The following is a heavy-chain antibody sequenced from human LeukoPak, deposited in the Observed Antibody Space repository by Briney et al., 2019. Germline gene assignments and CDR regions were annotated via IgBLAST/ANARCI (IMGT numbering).Heavy chain of an antibody. CDR3: ARDRGYWNFWFDP. CDR1: GGSISSSSYY. V-gene: IGHV4-39*07. CDR2: IYYSGST. Sequence: SETLSLTCTVSGGSISSSSYYWGWIGQPPGKGLEWIGSIYYSGSTYYNPSLKSRVTISVDTSKNQFSLKLSSVTAADTAVYYCARDRGYWNFWFDPWGQGTLVTVSS. D-gene: IGHD1-7*01. J-gene: IGHJ5*02.